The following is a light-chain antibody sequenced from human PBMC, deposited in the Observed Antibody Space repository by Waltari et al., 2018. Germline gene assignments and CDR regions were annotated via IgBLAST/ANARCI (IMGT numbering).Light chain of an antibody. V-gene: IGLV2-14*01. CDR1: RSDVGGYHY. CDR2: DVS. J-gene: IGLJ1*01. CDR3: SSYTTSSTRV. Sequence: QSALTQPASMSGSPGQSITISCTGTRSDVGGYHYVSWYQKHPGKAPKVMIYDVSNRPSGVSNRFSGSKSGNTASLTISGLQAEDEADYYCSSYTTSSTRVFGTGTKVTVL.